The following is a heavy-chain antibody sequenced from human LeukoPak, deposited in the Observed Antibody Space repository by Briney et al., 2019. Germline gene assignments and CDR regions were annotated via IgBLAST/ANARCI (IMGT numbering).Heavy chain of an antibody. V-gene: IGHV1-8*01. D-gene: IGHD3-16*01. CDR1: GYTLTYYD. J-gene: IGHJ6*02. CDR3: PRVRRSYYHYGMDV. CDR2: MNPNSGDT. Sequence: ASVKVSCKASGYTLTYYDINGVRQATGQGLEWMGWMNPNSGDTGYAQKFQGRATMTRTTSISTVYMELSSLRSEDTAVYYCPRVRRSYYHYGMDVWGQGTTVTVSS.